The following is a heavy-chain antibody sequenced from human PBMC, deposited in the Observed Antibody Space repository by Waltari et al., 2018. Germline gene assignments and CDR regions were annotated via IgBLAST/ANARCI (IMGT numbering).Heavy chain of an antibody. J-gene: IGHJ5*02. CDR2: IYYSGST. D-gene: IGHD2-15*01. Sequence: QLQLQESGPGLVKPSETLSLTCTVSGGSISSSSYYWGWIRQPPGQGLEWIGSIYYSGSTYYNPSLKSRVTISVDTSKNQFSLKLSSVTAADTAVYYCARSRGYCSGGSCYRHNWFDPWGQGTLVTVSS. CDR3: ARSRGYCSGGSCYRHNWFDP. CDR1: GGSISSSSYY. V-gene: IGHV4-39*07.